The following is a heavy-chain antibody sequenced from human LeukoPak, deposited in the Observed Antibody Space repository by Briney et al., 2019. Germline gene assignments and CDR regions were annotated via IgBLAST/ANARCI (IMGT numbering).Heavy chain of an antibody. J-gene: IGHJ4*02. CDR3: ARVGSGGAKTDY. CDR2: ISSSSSYI. V-gene: IGHV3-21*01. CDR1: GFTFSSYS. D-gene: IGHD2-15*01. Sequence: GGSLRLSCAASGFTFSSYSMNWVRQAPGKGLEWVSSISSSSSYIYYADSVKGRFTISRDNAKNSLYLQINSLRAEDTAVYYCARVGSGGAKTDYWGQGTLVTVSS.